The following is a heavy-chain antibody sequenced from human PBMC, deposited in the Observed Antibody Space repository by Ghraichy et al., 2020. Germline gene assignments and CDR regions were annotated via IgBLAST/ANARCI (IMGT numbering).Heavy chain of an antibody. V-gene: IGHV4-59*08. CDR3: ARLGGDFWSGYYSPGAEPPCDYYGMDV. Sequence: SETLSLTCTVSGGSISSYYWSWIRQPPGKGLEWIGYIYYSGSTNYNPSLKSRVTISVDTSKNQFSLKLSSVTAADTAVYYCARLGGDFWSGYYSPGAEPPCDYYGMDVWGQGTTVTVSS. J-gene: IGHJ6*02. CDR2: IYYSGST. CDR1: GGSISSYY. D-gene: IGHD3-3*01.